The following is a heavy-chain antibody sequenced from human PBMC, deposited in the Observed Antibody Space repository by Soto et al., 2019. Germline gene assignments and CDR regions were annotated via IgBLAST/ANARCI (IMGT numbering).Heavy chain of an antibody. CDR3: ARDGKVSGSATHRFDP. V-gene: IGHV4-59*01. CDR2: IFYSGST. CDR1: GGSISNYY. Sequence: QVQLQESGPGLVKPSETLSLTCTVSGGSISNYYWSWILQPPGKGLEWIGCIFYSGSTNYNPSLRSGVTIAVDTTKTQFALELSSVTAADTAVYYCARDGKVSGSATHRFDPWGQGTLVTVSS. J-gene: IGHJ5*02. D-gene: IGHD1-26*01.